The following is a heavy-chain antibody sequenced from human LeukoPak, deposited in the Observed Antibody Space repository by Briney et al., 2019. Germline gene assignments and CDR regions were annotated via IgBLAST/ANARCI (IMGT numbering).Heavy chain of an antibody. J-gene: IGHJ4*02. CDR1: GFTFSSYA. D-gene: IGHD3-9*01. CDR2: ISSNGGST. Sequence: PGGSLRLSCAASGFTFSSYAMHRVRQAPGKGLEYVSAISSNGGSTYYANSVKGRFTISRDNSKNTLYLQMGSLRAEDMAVYYCARAMSYYDILTGFDYWGQGTLVTVSS. CDR3: ARAMSYYDILTGFDY. V-gene: IGHV3-64*01.